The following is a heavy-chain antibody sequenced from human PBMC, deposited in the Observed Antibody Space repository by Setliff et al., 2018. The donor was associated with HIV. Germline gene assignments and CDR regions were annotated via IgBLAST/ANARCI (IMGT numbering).Heavy chain of an antibody. CDR1: GASILSSGGHF. J-gene: IGHJ4*02. CDR3: VMFSASSG. D-gene: IGHD6-6*01. V-gene: IGHV4-39*02. Sequence: SETLSLTCTVSGASILSSGGHFWGWIRQPPGRGLEWLATVYFLGNTYLNPSLKGRVAVSVDTSKNHFSLRVTSVTAADTAVYYCVMFSASSGWGQGTQVTVSS. CDR2: VYFLGNT.